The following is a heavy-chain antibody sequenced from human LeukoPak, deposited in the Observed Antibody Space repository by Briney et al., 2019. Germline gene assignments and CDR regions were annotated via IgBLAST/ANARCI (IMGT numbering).Heavy chain of an antibody. CDR3: ARGGYSFDY. V-gene: IGHV3-7*01. D-gene: IGHD5-12*01. Sequence: PGGSLRLSCAAYGFSLSGYWMSWVRQAPGKGLEWVVRLHADGNEKNFVHSVKGCFTVSRDNAKNSLYLQMNSLRVEDTAVYYCARGGYSFDYLGQGTLVTVSS. J-gene: IGHJ4*02. CDR1: GFSLSGYW. CDR2: LHADGNEK.